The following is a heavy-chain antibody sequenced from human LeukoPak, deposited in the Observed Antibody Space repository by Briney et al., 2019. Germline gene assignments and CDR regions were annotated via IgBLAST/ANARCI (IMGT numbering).Heavy chain of an antibody. CDR3: ARGRGSDSGYDFTLDY. V-gene: IGHV3-30*04. Sequence: SCKVSGYTLTELSMHWVRQAPGKGLEWVAVISYDGSNEYYADSVKGRFTISRDNSKNVLYLQMNSLRAEDTAVYYCARGRGSDSGYDFTLDYWGQGTLVTVSS. D-gene: IGHD5-12*01. CDR1: GYTLTELS. CDR2: ISYDGSNE. J-gene: IGHJ4*02.